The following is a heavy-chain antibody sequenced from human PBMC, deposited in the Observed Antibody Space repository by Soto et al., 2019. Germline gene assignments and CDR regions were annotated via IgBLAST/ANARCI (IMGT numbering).Heavy chain of an antibody. CDR3: ARWLKYGDYPYYYYYLDV. D-gene: IGHD4-17*01. J-gene: IGHJ6*03. CDR1: GGSISSNY. V-gene: IGHV4-59*01. Sequence: SETLTLTCTVSGGSISSNYWSWIRQPPGKGLEWIGNIYYSGSTKYNPSHKSRVTISVYTSKNQFSLRLSSLTAADTAVFYCARWLKYGDYPYYYYYLDVWGKGTTVTVSS. CDR2: IYYSGST.